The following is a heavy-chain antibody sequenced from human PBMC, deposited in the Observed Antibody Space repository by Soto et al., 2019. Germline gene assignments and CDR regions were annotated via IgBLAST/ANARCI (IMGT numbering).Heavy chain of an antibody. J-gene: IGHJ6*02. V-gene: IGHV3-11*01. Sequence: GGSLRLSCAAPGLTFSDYYMSWIRQAPGKGLEWLLYISNTGNTIYYADSVKGRFTISRDNAKNSLYLQMNSLRAEDTAVYYCARDRALVLTGYHEDYYYYGMDVWGQGTTVTVSS. CDR2: ISNTGNTI. CDR3: ARDRALVLTGYHEDYYYYGMDV. D-gene: IGHD3-9*01. CDR1: GLTFSDYY.